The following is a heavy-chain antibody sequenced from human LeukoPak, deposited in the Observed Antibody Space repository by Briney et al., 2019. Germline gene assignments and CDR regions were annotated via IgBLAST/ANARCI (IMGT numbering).Heavy chain of an antibody. CDR3: ATPKDGYNWNNWFDP. J-gene: IGHJ5*02. D-gene: IGHD5-24*01. CDR2: IIPIFGTA. V-gene: IGHV1-69*13. Sequence: ASVKVSCKASGGTFSSYAISWVRQAPGQGLEWMGGIIPIFGTANYAQKFQGRVTITADESTSTAYMELSSLRSEDTAVYYCATPKDGYNWNNWFDPWGQGTLVTVSS. CDR1: GGTFSSYA.